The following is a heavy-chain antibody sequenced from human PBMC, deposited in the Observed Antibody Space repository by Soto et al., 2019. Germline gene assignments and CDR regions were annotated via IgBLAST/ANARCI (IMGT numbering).Heavy chain of an antibody. CDR1: GFTFSSYA. V-gene: IGHV3-30-3*01. CDR2: ISYDGSNK. J-gene: IGHJ4*02. D-gene: IGHD2-15*01. CDR3: ARDLLGYFDY. Sequence: QVQLVESGGGVVQPGRSLRLSCAASGFTFSSYAMHWVRQAPGKGLEWVAVISYDGSNKYYADSVKGRFTISRDNSKNTLYLQMNSLRAEDTAVYYCARDLLGYFDYWGQGTLVTV.